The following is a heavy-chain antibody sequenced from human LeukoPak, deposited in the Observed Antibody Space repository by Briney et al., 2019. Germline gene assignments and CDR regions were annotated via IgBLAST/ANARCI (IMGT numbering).Heavy chain of an antibody. CDR1: GFTVSSNY. V-gene: IGHV3-66*02. Sequence: GGSLRLSCAASGFTVSSNYMSWVRQAPGKGLEWVSVIYSGGSTYYADSVKGRFTISRDNSKNTLYLQMNSLRAEDTAVYYCASSTYYDFWGGPPNWFDPWGQGTLVTVSS. CDR3: ASSTYYDFWGGPPNWFDP. D-gene: IGHD3-3*01. CDR2: IYSGGST. J-gene: IGHJ5*02.